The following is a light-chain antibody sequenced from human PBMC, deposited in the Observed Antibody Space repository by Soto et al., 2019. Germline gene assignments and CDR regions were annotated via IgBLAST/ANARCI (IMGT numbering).Light chain of an antibody. CDR2: DAS. J-gene: IGKJ1*01. CDR3: QQYNSYSWT. Sequence: DIQMTQSPSTLSASVGDRVTITCRARQSISSWLAWYQQKPGKAPKLLIYDASSLESGVPSRFSGSGSGTEFTLTISSLQPDDFATCYCQQYNSYSWTFGQGTKVQIK. CDR1: QSISSW. V-gene: IGKV1-5*01.